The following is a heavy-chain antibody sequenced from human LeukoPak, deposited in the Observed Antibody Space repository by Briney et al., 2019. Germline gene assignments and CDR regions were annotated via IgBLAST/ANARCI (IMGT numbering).Heavy chain of an antibody. J-gene: IGHJ4*02. CDR1: GFTFSSYE. Sequence: GGSLRLSCAASGFTFSSYEMNWVRQAPGKGLEWVSYISSSGSTIYYADSVKGRFTISRDNSKNTLDLQMNSLRAEDTAVYYCAKDRTVTTLAGDYWGQGTLVTVSS. CDR3: AKDRTVTTLAGDY. CDR2: ISSSGSTI. V-gene: IGHV3-48*03. D-gene: IGHD4-17*01.